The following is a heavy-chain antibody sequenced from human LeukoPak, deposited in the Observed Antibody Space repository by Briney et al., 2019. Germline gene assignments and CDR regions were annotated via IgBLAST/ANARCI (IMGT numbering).Heavy chain of an antibody. V-gene: IGHV3-48*01. Sequence: GGSLRLSCAASGFTFSSYGMNWVRQAPGKGLEWVSYISSSSNIMNYADSVKGRFTTSRDNAENSLYLQMNSLRAEDTAVYYCARGAQWPYWGQGTLVTVSS. CDR2: ISSSSNIM. CDR3: ARGAQWPY. CDR1: GFTFSSYG. D-gene: IGHD6-19*01. J-gene: IGHJ4*02.